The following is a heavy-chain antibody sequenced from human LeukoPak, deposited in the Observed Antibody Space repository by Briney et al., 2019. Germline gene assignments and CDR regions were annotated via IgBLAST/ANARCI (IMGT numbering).Heavy chain of an antibody. CDR2: AYPGDTYT. J-gene: IGHJ3*01. CDR3: ARRRDYDSSGYYRGDAFDV. Sequence: PGESLKISCKGFGYSFTNYWIARVRQMPGRGLEWMGMAYPGDTYTRYNPSFQGRVTISADKSITTAYIQWSSLEASDTAMYYCARRRDYDSSGYYRGDAFDVWGQGTMVTVSS. V-gene: IGHV5-51*01. CDR1: GYSFTNYW. D-gene: IGHD3-22*01.